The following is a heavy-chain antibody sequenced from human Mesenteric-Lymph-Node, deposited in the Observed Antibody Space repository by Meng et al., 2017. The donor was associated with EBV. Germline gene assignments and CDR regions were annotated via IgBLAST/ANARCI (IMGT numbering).Heavy chain of an antibody. D-gene: IGHD4-11*01. CDR3: ARGRIDDYTKFFDY. CDR2: INHSGST. V-gene: IGHV4-34*01. CDR1: GESLSGYY. J-gene: IGHJ4*02. Sequence: QLPQWGAGLLKPAETLSLACAVSGESLSGYYGSWIRQSPGKGLERIGEINHSGSTNYHPSLESRLTISVDTSRNHFSLKLTSVTAADTAVYYCARGRIDDYTKFFDYWGQGTLVTVSS.